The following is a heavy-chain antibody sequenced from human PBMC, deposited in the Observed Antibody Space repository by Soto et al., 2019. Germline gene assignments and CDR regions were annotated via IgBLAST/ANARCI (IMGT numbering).Heavy chain of an antibody. D-gene: IGHD6-6*01. CDR2: IYSGGST. J-gene: IGHJ6*03. Sequence: EVQLVESGGGLVQPGGSLRLSCAASGFTVSSNYMSWVRQAPGKGLEWVSVIYSGGSTYYADSVKGRFTISRDNSKNTLDLQMNSLRAEDTAVYYCASGSSSSYYYYYMDVWGKGTTVTVSS. CDR1: GFTVSSNY. V-gene: IGHV3-66*01. CDR3: ASGSSSSYYYYYMDV.